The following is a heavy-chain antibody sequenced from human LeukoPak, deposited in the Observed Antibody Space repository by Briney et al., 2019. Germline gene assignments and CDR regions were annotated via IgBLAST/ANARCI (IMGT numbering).Heavy chain of an antibody. CDR2: IYYSGST. CDR1: GGSISSYY. Sequence: PSETLSLTCTVSGGSISSYYWSWIRQPPGKGLEWIGYIYYSGSTNYNPSLKSRVTISVDTSKNQFSLKLSSVTAADTAVYYCARGPGTTAFDPWGQGTLVTVSS. CDR3: ARGPGTTAFDP. J-gene: IGHJ5*02. D-gene: IGHD1-1*01. V-gene: IGHV4-59*01.